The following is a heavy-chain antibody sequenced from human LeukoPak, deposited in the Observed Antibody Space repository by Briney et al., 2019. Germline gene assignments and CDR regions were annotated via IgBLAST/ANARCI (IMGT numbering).Heavy chain of an antibody. J-gene: IGHJ5*02. CDR3: ATSGYSSGWYDRVYNWFDP. V-gene: IGHV1-2*02. CDR2: INPNSGGT. Sequence: ASVTVSCKASGYTFTGYYMHWVRQAPGQGLEWMGWINPNSGGTNYAQKFQGTVTMTRDTSISTAYMELSRLRSDDTAVYYCATSGYSSGWYDRVYNWFDPWGQGTLVTVSS. D-gene: IGHD6-19*01. CDR1: GYTFTGYY.